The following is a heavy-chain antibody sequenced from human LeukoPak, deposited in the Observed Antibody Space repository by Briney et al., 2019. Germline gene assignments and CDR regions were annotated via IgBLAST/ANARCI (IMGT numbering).Heavy chain of an antibody. Sequence: GGSLRLSCAASGFTFDDYGMSWVPQAQGKGLEWVSGIYSGATTYYADSVKGRFTISRDNSKNTLSLQMNSLRAEDTAVYYCARELRIVDTTMLNYYYYYYMDVWGKGTTVTVSS. D-gene: IGHD5-18*01. CDR1: GFTFDDYG. J-gene: IGHJ6*03. V-gene: IGHV3-53*01. CDR2: IYSGATT. CDR3: ARELRIVDTTMLNYYYYYYMDV.